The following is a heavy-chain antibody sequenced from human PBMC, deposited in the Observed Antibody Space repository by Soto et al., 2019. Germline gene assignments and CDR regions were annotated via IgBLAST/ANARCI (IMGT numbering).Heavy chain of an antibody. CDR3: ARTTVGYYDSSGPGAFDN. CDR1: GYSISSSNW. CDR2: IYYSGST. D-gene: IGHD3-22*01. Sequence: SETLSLTCAVSGYSISSSNWWGCIRQPPGKGLEWIGYIYYSGSTYYNPSLKSRVTMSVDTSKNQFSLKLSSVTAVDTALYYCARTTVGYYDSSGPGAFDNWGPGTMVTV. J-gene: IGHJ3*02. V-gene: IGHV4-28*01.